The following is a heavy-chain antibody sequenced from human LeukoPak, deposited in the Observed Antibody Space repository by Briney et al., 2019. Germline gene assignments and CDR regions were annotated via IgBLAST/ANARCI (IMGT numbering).Heavy chain of an antibody. D-gene: IGHD4-17*01. V-gene: IGHV3-13*01. J-gene: IGHJ4*02. CDR2: IGTAGDT. CDR1: GFTFSSYD. CDR3: ARGTYDYGDYYFDC. Sequence: GGSLRLSCAASGFTFSSYDMHWVRQATGKGLEWVSAIGTAGDTYYPGSVKGRFTISRENAKNSLYLQMNSLRAGDTAVYYCARGTYDYGDYYFDCWGQGTLVTVSS.